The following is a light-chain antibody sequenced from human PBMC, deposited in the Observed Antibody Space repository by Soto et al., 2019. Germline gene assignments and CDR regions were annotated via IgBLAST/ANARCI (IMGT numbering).Light chain of an antibody. CDR1: QSVSNN. CDR3: QQYGSLVWT. CDR2: HAS. Sequence: EIVMTQSPATLSVSPGERATLSCRASQSVSNNLAWYQQKPGQAPRLLIYHASTGATGIPARFSGSGSGTELTLTISSVQSEDFAVYYCQQYGSLVWTLGQGTKVEIK. J-gene: IGKJ1*01. V-gene: IGKV3-15*01.